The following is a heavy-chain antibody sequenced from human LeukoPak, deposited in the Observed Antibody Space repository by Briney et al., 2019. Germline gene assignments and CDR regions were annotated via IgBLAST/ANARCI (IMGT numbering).Heavy chain of an antibody. D-gene: IGHD2-15*01. CDR2: IYYSGRT. V-gene: IGHV4-59*01. CDR1: VGSISSYY. CDR3: ARAVLGVGSCYFDY. Sequence: SETRSLTGTVSVGSISSYYWSWFRQPPGKGLEGIGFIYYSGRTNYNPSLKSRVTISIDTSKNQFSLKLSSVTAADTAVYYCARAVLGVGSCYFDYWGQGTLVTVSS. J-gene: IGHJ4*02.